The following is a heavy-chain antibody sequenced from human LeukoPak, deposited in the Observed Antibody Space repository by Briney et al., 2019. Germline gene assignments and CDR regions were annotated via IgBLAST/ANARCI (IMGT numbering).Heavy chain of an antibody. CDR3: TTLYFSTGHDY. CDR1: GINFNDAC. V-gene: IGHV3-15*01. J-gene: IGHJ4*02. D-gene: IGHD2-2*01. CDR2: IKSKIDGTTT. Sequence: GGSLRLSCAVSGINFNDACMCWGCHGPRQGLEWVGRIKSKIDGTTTDYSAPVKGTFTISREDSKNTLYLQMNSLKAEDTAVYFCTTLYFSTGHDYWGQGSLVTVSS.